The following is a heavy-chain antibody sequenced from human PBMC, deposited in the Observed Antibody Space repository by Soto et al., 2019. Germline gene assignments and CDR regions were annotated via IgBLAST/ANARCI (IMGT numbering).Heavy chain of an antibody. Sequence: SQTLSLTCTVSGGSISSSSYYWGWIRQPPGKGLEWIGSIYYSGSTYYNPSLKSRVTISVDTSKNQFSLKLSSVTAADTAVYYCARLNVDIVATPPYGMDVWGQGTTVTVSS. J-gene: IGHJ6*02. D-gene: IGHD5-12*01. CDR2: IYYSGST. CDR3: ARLNVDIVATPPYGMDV. V-gene: IGHV4-39*01. CDR1: GGSISSSSYY.